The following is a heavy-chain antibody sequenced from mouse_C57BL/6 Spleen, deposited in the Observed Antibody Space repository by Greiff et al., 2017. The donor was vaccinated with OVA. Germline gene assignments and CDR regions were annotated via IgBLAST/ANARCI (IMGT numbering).Heavy chain of an antibody. CDR1: GYTFTSYW. CDR2: INPSNGGT. D-gene: IGHD1-1*01. J-gene: IGHJ1*03. CDR3: AREEILRYSYWYFDV. Sequence: QVQLQQPGTELVKPGASVKLSCKASGYTFTSYWMHWVKQRPGQGLEWIGNINPSNGGTNYNEKFKSKATLTVDKSSSTAYMQLSSLTSVDSAVYYCAREEILRYSYWYFDVWGTGTTVTVSS. V-gene: IGHV1-53*01.